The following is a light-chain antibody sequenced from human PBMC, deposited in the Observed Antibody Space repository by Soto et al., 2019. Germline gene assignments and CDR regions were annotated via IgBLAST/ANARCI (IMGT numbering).Light chain of an antibody. V-gene: IGKV3-11*01. CDR2: DAS. CDR3: QQRSNWLIT. CDR1: QSVSSY. J-gene: IGKJ3*01. Sequence: EIVLTQSPATLSLSPGERATLSCRASQSVSSYLAWYQQKPGQAPRLLIHDASNRATGIPARFSGSGSGTDFTLTISSLEPEAFAVYYCQQRSNWLITFGPGTKVDIK.